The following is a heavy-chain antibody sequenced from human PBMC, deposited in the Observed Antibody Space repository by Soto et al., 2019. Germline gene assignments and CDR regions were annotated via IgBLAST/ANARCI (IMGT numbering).Heavy chain of an antibody. CDR3: ARVAVAARPRWYNWFDP. D-gene: IGHD2-15*01. CDR1: GYTFTDYD. J-gene: IGHJ5*02. V-gene: IGHV1-8*01. Sequence: QEQLVQSGAEVKKPGASVKVSCKTSGYTFTDYDINWVRQATGQGLEWFGWMNPNRGETGYAQKFQGRVTMTRSASLSTAYLELSSLRSEDPAVYYCARVAVAARPRWYNWFDPWGQGTLVTVSS. CDR2: MNPNRGET.